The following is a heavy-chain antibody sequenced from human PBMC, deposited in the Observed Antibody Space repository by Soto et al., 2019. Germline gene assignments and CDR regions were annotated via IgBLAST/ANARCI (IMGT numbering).Heavy chain of an antibody. J-gene: IGHJ3*02. CDR2: ISAYNGNT. D-gene: IGHD3-9*01. CDR3: ARDSYYDILTGRAFDI. Sequence: ASVKVSCKASGYTFTSYGISWVRQAPGQGLEWMGWISAYNGNTNYAQKLQGRVTMTTDTSTSTAYMELRSLRSDDTAVYYCARDSYYDILTGRAFDIWRQGTMVTVS. V-gene: IGHV1-18*01. CDR1: GYTFTSYG.